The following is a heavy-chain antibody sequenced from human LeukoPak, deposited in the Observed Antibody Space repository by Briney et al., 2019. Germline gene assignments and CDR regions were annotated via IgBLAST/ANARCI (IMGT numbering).Heavy chain of an antibody. V-gene: IGHV1-2*02. J-gene: IGHJ4*02. CDR3: ARVFRQQLGTYFDY. CDR2: ILPNSGDT. D-gene: IGHD6-13*01. CDR1: GYTFTGHY. Sequence: ASVKVSCKASGYTFTGHYLHWLRQAPGQGLEWLGWILPNSGDTNYAQKFQGRVTMTRDTSINTAYMDLSGLRSEDTAIYYCARVFRQQLGTYFDYWGQGTLVAVSS.